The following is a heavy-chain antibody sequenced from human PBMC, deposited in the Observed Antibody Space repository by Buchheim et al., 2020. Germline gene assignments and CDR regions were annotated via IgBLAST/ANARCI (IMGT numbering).Heavy chain of an antibody. CDR1: GFTFSSYW. D-gene: IGHD6-13*01. CDR3: ASSSSSWYRAFDY. CDR2: IKQDGSEK. V-gene: IGHV3-7*01. Sequence: EVQLVESGGGLVQPGGSLRLSCAASGFTFSSYWMSWVRQAPGKGLEWVANIKQDGSEKYYVDSVKGRFTISRDNAKNYMYLQMNSLRAEDTAVYYCASSSSSWYRAFDYWGQGTL. J-gene: IGHJ4*02.